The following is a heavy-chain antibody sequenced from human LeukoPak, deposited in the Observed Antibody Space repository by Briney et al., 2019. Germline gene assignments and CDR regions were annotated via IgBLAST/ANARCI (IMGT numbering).Heavy chain of an antibody. D-gene: IGHD2-15*01. CDR1: GGSFSAYY. Sequence: SETLSLTCAVYGGSFSAYYWSWIRKPPGKGLEWIGEINHSGSTNYNPSLKSRVTISVDTSKNQFSLKLSSVTAADTAVYYCARKHALGYCSGGSCYHLGRWFDPWGQGTLVTVSS. CDR2: INHSGST. J-gene: IGHJ5*02. CDR3: ARKHALGYCSGGSCYHLGRWFDP. V-gene: IGHV4-34*01.